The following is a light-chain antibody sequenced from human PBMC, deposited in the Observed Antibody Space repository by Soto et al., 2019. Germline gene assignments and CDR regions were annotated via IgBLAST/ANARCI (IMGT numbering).Light chain of an antibody. CDR1: SSDVVGYNY. J-gene: IGLJ1*01. V-gene: IGLV2-14*01. CDR2: DVS. Sequence: QSALTQPASVSGSPGQSITISCTGTSSDVVGYNYVSWYQQHPGKAPKLMIYDVSNRPSGVSNRFSGSKSGNTASLTISGLQAEDDSDYYFSSYTSSSTLYVFGTGTKVTVL. CDR3: SSYTSSSTLYV.